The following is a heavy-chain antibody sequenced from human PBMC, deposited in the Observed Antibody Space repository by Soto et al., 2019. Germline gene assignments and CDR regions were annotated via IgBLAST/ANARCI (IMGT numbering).Heavy chain of an antibody. V-gene: IGHV5-51*01. CDR3: ARRTYFSTWFFDY. CDR2: IYPGDSDT. J-gene: IGHJ4*02. D-gene: IGHD6-13*01. CDR1: GYTFTSYW. Sequence: PGESLKISCKGSGYTFTSYWIAWVRQMPGKGLEWMGIIYPGDSDTRYSPSFQGQVTISADKSISTAYLQWSSLKASDTAIYYCARRTYFSTWFFDYWGQGTLVTVSS.